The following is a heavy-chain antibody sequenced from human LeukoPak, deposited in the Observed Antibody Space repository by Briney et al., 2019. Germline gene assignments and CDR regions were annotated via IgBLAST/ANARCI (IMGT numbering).Heavy chain of an antibody. CDR1: GFPFSTYG. CDR2: IWYDGSEK. CDR3: AKDMWGQVWDQFDY. Sequence: GGSLRLSCATSGFPFSTYGMHWVRQAPGKGLEWVAIIWYDGSEKYYGDSVKGRVTVSRDSSKNTVYLQMNSLRVEDTAVYYCAKDMWGQVWDQFDYWGQGTLVTVSS. D-gene: IGHD7-27*01. V-gene: IGHV3-33*06. J-gene: IGHJ4*02.